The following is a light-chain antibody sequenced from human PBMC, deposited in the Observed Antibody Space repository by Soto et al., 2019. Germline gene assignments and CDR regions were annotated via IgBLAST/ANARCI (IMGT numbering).Light chain of an antibody. Sequence: AMQMTQSPSSLSASVGDRGTITCGASQGITDDLVWYQQKPGKAPNLLIYAASSLQSGVPSRFSGSGSGTDFTLTISNLQPEDFATYYCLQNYNYPWTFGQGTKVDIK. CDR3: LQNYNYPWT. CDR1: QGITDD. CDR2: AAS. J-gene: IGKJ1*01. V-gene: IGKV1-6*01.